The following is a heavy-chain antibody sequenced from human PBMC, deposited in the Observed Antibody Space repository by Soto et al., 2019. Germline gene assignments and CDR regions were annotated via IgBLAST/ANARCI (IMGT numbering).Heavy chain of an antibody. CDR1: GGSFSGYY. D-gene: IGHD6-13*01. CDR2: INHSGST. J-gene: IGHJ4*02. V-gene: IGHV4-34*01. CDR3: ARRSPRAAAGAIDY. Sequence: SETLSLTCAVYGGSFSGYYWSWIRQPPGKGLEWIGEINHSGSTNYNPSLKSRVTISVDTSKNQFSLKLSSVTAADTAVYYCARRSPRAAAGAIDYWGQGTLVTVSS.